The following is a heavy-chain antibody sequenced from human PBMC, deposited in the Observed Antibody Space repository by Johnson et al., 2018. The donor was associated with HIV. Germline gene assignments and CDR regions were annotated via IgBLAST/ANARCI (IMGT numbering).Heavy chain of an antibody. CDR3: PKEDCSGVVCSDDAFDI. CDR1: GFTFSSYW. D-gene: IGHD2-15*01. J-gene: IGHJ3*02. Sequence: QVQLVESGGGLVQPGGSLRLSCAASGFTFSSYWMSWVRQAPGKGLEWVAVISYDGSDKYSADSVKGRFTISRDSSKNTLYLQMSSLRGEDTALYYCPKEDCSGVVCSDDAFDIWGPDTMVTVSS. V-gene: IGHV3-30*18. CDR2: ISYDGSDK.